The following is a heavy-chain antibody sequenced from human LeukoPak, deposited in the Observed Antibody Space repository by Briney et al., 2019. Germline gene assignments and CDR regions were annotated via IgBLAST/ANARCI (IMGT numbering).Heavy chain of an antibody. CDR2: IKQDGSEE. Sequence: GGSLRLSCAASGFTFSSCWMSWVRQAPGKGLEWVANIKQDGSEEYYVDSVKGRFTISRDNAKNSLYLQMNSLRAEDTAVYYCARVGSDFWSNYPDFDSWGQGTLVTVSS. CDR1: GFTFSSCW. D-gene: IGHD3-3*01. CDR3: ARVGSDFWSNYPDFDS. V-gene: IGHV3-7*01. J-gene: IGHJ4*02.